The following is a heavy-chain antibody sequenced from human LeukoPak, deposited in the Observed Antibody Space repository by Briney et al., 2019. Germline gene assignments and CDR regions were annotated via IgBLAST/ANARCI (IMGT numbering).Heavy chain of an antibody. Sequence: GGSLRLSCAASGLTVSRKYMSWVRQAPGKGLEWVSLIYSDGSTYYADSVKGRFTISRDNSKNTLYVQMNSLRAEDTAVYYCARGGSSYYYSYDMDVWGQGTTVTVSS. V-gene: IGHV3-66*02. CDR2: IYSDGST. J-gene: IGHJ6*02. CDR3: ARGGSSYYYSYDMDV. CDR1: GLTVSRKY. D-gene: IGHD5-18*01.